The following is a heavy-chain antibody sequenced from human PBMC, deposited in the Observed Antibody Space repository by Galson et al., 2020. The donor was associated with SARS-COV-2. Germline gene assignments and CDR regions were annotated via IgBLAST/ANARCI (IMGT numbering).Heavy chain of an antibody. D-gene: IGHD2-2*01. CDR3: ARGWTYCSSTSCSDALDI. J-gene: IGHJ3*02. V-gene: IGHV1-18*03. CDR2: ISPYNGNT. Sequence: ASVKVSCKASGYTFTSYGISWVRQAPGQGLEWMGWISPYNGNTNYAQKLQGRVTMTTDTSTSPAYMELRSLRYDDMAVYYCARGWTYCSSTSCSDALDIWGQGTMVTVSS. CDR1: GYTFTSYG.